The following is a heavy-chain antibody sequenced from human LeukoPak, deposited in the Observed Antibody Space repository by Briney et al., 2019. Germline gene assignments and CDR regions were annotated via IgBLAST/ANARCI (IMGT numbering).Heavy chain of an antibody. V-gene: IGHV4-4*07. CDR1: GGSISSYY. J-gene: IGHJ4*02. CDR2: IYSSGST. CDR3: ARGSSGSLPFDY. Sequence: PSETLSLTCTVSGGSISSYYWSWIRLPAGKGPEWIGRIYSSGSTNYHPSLQSRVSMSVDTSRNQFSLQLSSVTAADTAVYYCARGSSGSLPFDYWGQGTLVTVSS. D-gene: IGHD3-22*01.